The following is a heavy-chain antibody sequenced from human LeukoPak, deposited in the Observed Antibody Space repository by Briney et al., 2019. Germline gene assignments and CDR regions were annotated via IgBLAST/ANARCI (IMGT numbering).Heavy chain of an antibody. D-gene: IGHD6-13*01. CDR2: IYYSGST. CDR3: ARETSSSSQPFDY. J-gene: IGHJ4*02. V-gene: IGHV4-39*07. CDR1: GGSISSSSYY. Sequence: SETLSLTCTVSGGSISSSSYYWGWIRQPPGKGLEWIGSIYYSGSTYYNPSLKSRVTISVDTSKNQFSLKLSSVTAADTAVYYCARETSSSSQPFDYWGQGTLVTVSS.